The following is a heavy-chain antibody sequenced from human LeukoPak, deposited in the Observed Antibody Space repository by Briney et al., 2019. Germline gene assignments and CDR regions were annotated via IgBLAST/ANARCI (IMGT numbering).Heavy chain of an antibody. V-gene: IGHV1-69*04. CDR3: ARSGSEMDSGNNQSHAAQNYNWFDP. D-gene: IGHD1-26*01. CDR1: GYTFTSYG. Sequence: ASVKVSCKASGYTFTSYGISWVRQAPGQGLEWMGRIIPILGIANYAQKFHGRVTITADKSTSTAYMELSSLRSEDTAVYYCARSGSEMDSGNNQSHAAQNYNWFDPWGQGTLVTVSS. J-gene: IGHJ5*02. CDR2: IIPILGIA.